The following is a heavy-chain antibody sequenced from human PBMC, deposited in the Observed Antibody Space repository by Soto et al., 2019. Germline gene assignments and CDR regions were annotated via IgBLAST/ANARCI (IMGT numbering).Heavy chain of an antibody. CDR1: GFTFTSYW. CDR3: ARGLTAYYYDGMDV. D-gene: IGHD2-21*02. Sequence: GGSLRLSCAASGFTFTSYWMHWVRQAPGKGLVWVSRIRSDGSGTSYADAVKGRFTISRDNAKNTLHLQMNRLRAEDTAVYYCARGLTAYYYDGMDVWGQGTTVTVSS. J-gene: IGHJ6*02. V-gene: IGHV3-74*01. CDR2: IRSDGSGT.